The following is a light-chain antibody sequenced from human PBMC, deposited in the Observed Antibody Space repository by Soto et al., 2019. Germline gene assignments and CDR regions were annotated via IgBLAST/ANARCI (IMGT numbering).Light chain of an antibody. J-gene: IGKJ3*01. CDR3: HQYNTSSRQ. CDR1: QRSSNW. CDR2: DAS. Sequence: DMQMTQSPSTLSASVGDRLTITGRASQRSSNWLAGYQQRPGKAPKLLIFDASSLERGVPSRFSGSGSGTEFNLHLSRLQPDDFASYSCHQYNTSSRQVGPGPTVHIK. V-gene: IGKV1-5*01.